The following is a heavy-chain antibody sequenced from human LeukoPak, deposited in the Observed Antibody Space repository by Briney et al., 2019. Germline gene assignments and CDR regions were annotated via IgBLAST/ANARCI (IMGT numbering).Heavy chain of an antibody. CDR2: IYHSGST. CDR3: ARGGGYASPIGY. J-gene: IGHJ4*02. D-gene: IGHD5-12*01. Sequence: SETLSLTCTLSGGSISTYYCSWIRQPPGKGLEWIGYIYHSGSTNYNPSLKSRVTISVDTSKNQFSLKLSSVTAADTAVYYCARGGGYASPIGYWGQGALVTVSS. CDR1: GGSISTYY. V-gene: IGHV4-59*01.